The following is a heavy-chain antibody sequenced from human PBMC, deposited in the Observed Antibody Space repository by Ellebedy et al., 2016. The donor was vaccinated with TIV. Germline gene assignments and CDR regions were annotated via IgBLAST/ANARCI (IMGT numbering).Heavy chain of an antibody. D-gene: IGHD1-26*01. J-gene: IGHJ4*02. Sequence: GESLKISCVAPGFSFSPYSFNWVRQAPGKGLEWVSYITSSSIFVDYRDSVKGRFIISRDDAANSLHLQMNSLRVEDTGVYYCARGEGGHGSMVDYWGQGTLVSVTS. CDR1: GFSFSPYS. CDR3: ARGEGGHGSMVDY. CDR2: ITSSSIFV. V-gene: IGHV3-21*01.